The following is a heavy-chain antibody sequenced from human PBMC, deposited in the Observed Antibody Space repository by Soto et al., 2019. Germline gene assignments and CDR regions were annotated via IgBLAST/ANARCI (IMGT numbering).Heavy chain of an antibody. J-gene: IGHJ4*02. CDR3: GKVMTDYSKAVGDD. Sequence: GGSLRLSCATSGFTFASYAMTWVRQAPGKGLEWVSSITTGGINTHYADFVRGRFTISRDNSKNTVYLEMKTLSAEDTAVYYCGKVMTDYSKAVGDDWGQGTLVTVSS. CDR1: GFTFASYA. V-gene: IGHV3-23*01. D-gene: IGHD4-4*01. CDR2: ITTGGINT.